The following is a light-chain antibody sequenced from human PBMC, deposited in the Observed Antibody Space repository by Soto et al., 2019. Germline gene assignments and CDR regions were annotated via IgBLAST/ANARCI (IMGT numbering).Light chain of an antibody. Sequence: DIQMTQSPSYLPTSVGDRVTITCRASQAISNYVTWYQQKPGKAPRLLIFAASRVQNGIPSRFSGSGSGTDFTLTINNVQPEDCATYFCQQTYDFPRTFGQGNRLEI. CDR2: AAS. V-gene: IGKV1-39*01. CDR3: QQTYDFPRT. J-gene: IGKJ2*01. CDR1: QAISNY.